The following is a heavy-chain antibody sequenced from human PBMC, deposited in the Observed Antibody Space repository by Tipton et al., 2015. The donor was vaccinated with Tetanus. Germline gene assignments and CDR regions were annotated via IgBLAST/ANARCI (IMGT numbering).Heavy chain of an antibody. Sequence: TLSLTCTVTGDSISSPNYYWGWIRQPPGKGMEWIGSVYYSGSTYYNPSLKSRVAMSVDTSKNQLSLRLNSVTSADTAVYYCARTSGYMYSDCWGQGTLVTVSS. CDR2: VYYSGST. D-gene: IGHD3-3*01. CDR1: GDSISSPNYY. V-gene: IGHV4-39*07. J-gene: IGHJ4*02. CDR3: ARTSGYMYSDC.